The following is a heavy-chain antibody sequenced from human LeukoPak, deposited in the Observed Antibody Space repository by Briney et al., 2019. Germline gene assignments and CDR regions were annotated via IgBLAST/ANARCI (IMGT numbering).Heavy chain of an antibody. CDR3: ARKNPSSYYYGMDV. CDR2: ISSSSSTI. V-gene: IGHV3-11*04. Sequence: GGSLRLSCAASGFTFSDYYMSWIRQAPGKGLEWVSYISSSSSTIYYADSVKGRFTISRDNAKNSLYLQMNSLRDEDTAVYYCARKNPSSYYYGMDVWGQGTTVTVSS. CDR1: GFTFSDYY. J-gene: IGHJ6*02.